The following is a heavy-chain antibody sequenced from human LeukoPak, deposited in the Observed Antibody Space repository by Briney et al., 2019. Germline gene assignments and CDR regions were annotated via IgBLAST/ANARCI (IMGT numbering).Heavy chain of an antibody. CDR3: AKDITGYSYGWIFDY. CDR2: ISWDGGST. D-gene: IGHD5-18*01. V-gene: IGHV3-43D*03. Sequence: GGSLRLSCAASGFTFDDYAMHWVRQAPGKGLEWVSLISWDGGSTYYADSVKGRFTISRDNSKNSLYLQMNSLRAEDTALYYCAKDITGYSYGWIFDYWGQGTLVTVSS. CDR1: GFTFDDYA. J-gene: IGHJ4*02.